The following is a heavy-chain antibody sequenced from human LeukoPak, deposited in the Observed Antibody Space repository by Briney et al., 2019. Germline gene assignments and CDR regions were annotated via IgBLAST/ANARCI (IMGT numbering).Heavy chain of an antibody. J-gene: IGHJ4*02. Sequence: GGSLRLSCSASGFTLSGYWMHWVRQTPGKGLVWVSRIGPDGSDTSCADFVKGRFTISRDNAKNTLYLQMNSLRVEDTAVYYCARDFTDNYNDFDSWGLGTLVTVSS. D-gene: IGHD4-11*01. CDR1: GFTLSGYW. CDR3: ARDFTDNYNDFDS. CDR2: IGPDGSDT. V-gene: IGHV3-74*01.